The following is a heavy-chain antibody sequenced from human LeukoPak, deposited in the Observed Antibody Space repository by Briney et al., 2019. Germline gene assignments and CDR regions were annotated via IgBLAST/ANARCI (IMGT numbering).Heavy chain of an antibody. Sequence: GGSLRLSCAVSGFTFSNYGMVWARQAPGKGLELVALISKDGSKKHYADSVKGRFTVSRDNSKNTLYLQMDSLSAEDTAVYYCATAGTGSYPRWGQGTLVTVSS. CDR3: ATAGTGSYPR. CDR1: GFTFSNYG. J-gene: IGHJ4*02. CDR2: ISKDGSKK. D-gene: IGHD1-1*01. V-gene: IGHV3-30*03.